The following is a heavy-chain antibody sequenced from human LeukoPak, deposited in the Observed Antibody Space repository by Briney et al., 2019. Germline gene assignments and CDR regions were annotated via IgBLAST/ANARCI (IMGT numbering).Heavy chain of an antibody. CDR1: GYTFTNFY. CDR2: INPNRGDR. V-gene: IGHV1-2*02. D-gene: IGHD1-14*01. Sequence: ASVRVSCKSSGYTFTNFYMHWVRQAPGRGLEWMGWINPNRGDRNYAQKFQGRVTMTRDTSISTAFMELSRLTSDDTAVYYCTRDLLGFATTPLSDWGQGTLVTVSS. CDR3: TRDLLGFATTPLSD. J-gene: IGHJ4*02.